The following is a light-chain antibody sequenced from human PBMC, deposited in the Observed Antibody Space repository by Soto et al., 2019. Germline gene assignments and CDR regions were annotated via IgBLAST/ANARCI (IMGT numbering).Light chain of an antibody. V-gene: IGKV1-5*01. CDR1: QSINIW. J-gene: IGKJ1*01. CDR2: DAS. CDR3: QQHNSYSWT. Sequence: DIQMTQSPSTLSASVGDRVTITCRASQSINIWLAWYQQKPGRAPKLLIYDASILHSGVPSRFSGSGSGTDFTLTISSLQPDDFATYYCQQHNSYSWTFGQGTKVEIK.